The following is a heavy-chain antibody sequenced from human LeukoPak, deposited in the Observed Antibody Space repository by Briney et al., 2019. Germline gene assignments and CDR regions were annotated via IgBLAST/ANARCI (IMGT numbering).Heavy chain of an antibody. D-gene: IGHD4-17*01. V-gene: IGHV3-33*01. CDR1: GFTFSSYS. CDR3: ARGLLGDYFRDY. J-gene: IGHJ4*02. CDR2: LWYDGSNK. Sequence: PGRSLRLSCAASGFTFSSYSMYWVRQAPGKGLEWVALLWYDGSNKYYADSVKGRFIISRDNSKNTLYLQMSSLRAEDTAVYYCARGLLGDYFRDYWGQGTLVTVSS.